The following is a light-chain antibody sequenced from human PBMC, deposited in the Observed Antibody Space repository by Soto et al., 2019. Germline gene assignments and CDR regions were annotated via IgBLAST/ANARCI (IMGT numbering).Light chain of an antibody. V-gene: IGLV2-14*03. CDR3: SSYTTSTTYV. Sequence: QSALTQPASVSGSPGQSIAISCTGTSSDVGAYNYVSWFQQHPGKAPKLIIYDVGSRPSGVSNRFSGSKSGNTASLTISGLQAEDKADYYCSSYTTSTTYVFGTGTKVTVL. J-gene: IGLJ1*01. CDR2: DVG. CDR1: SSDVGAYNY.